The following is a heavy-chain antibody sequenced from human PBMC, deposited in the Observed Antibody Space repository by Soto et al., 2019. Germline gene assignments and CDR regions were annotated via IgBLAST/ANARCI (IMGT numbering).Heavy chain of an antibody. CDR1: GVTFSKFI. J-gene: IGHJ3*02. CDR2: IIPIFGTA. Sequence: SVKVSCKASGVTFSKFIMTWVRPAPGLGLEWMGGIIPIFGTANYAQKFQGRVTITADESTSTAYMELSSLRSEDTAVYYCARTKGGNSEFGAFDIWGQGTMVTVSS. CDR3: ARTKGGNSEFGAFDI. D-gene: IGHD2-21*02. V-gene: IGHV1-69*13.